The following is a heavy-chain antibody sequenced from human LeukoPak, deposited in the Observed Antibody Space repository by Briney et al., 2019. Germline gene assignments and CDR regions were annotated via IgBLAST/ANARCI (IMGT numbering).Heavy chain of an antibody. D-gene: IGHD3-10*01. J-gene: IGHJ6*03. CDR3: ARVIGSPPYYYYYYMDV. V-gene: IGHV1-18*01. CDR2: ISAYNGNT. CDR1: GYTFTSYG. Sequence: ASVKVSCKASGYTFTSYGISWVRQAPGQGLEWMGWISAYNGNTNYAQKLQGRVTMTTDTSTSTAYMGLRSLRSDDTAVYYCARVIGSPPYYYYYYMDVWGKGTTVTVSS.